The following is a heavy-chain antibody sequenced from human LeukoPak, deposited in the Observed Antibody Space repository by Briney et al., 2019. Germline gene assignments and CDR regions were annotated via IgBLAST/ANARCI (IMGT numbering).Heavy chain of an antibody. CDR2: IYHSGST. Sequence: SETLSLTCTVSGYSISSGYYWGWIRQPPGKGLEWIGSIYHSGSTYYNPSLKSRVTISVDTSKNQFSLKLSSVTAADTAVYYCAGVLSGSYYIDYWGQGTLVTVSS. CDR3: AGVLSGSYYIDY. J-gene: IGHJ4*02. V-gene: IGHV4-38-2*02. D-gene: IGHD1-26*01. CDR1: GYSISSGYY.